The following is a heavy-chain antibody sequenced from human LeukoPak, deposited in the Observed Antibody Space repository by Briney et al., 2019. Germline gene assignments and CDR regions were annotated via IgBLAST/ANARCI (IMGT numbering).Heavy chain of an antibody. V-gene: IGHV4-30-2*01. J-gene: IGHJ4*02. CDR1: GGSMSSGNYY. CDR3: ARHGNYYGSGSYYTMYDFDY. CDR2: IYHTGNT. D-gene: IGHD3-10*01. Sequence: PSETLSLTCNVSGGSMSSGNYYWSWIRQPPGKGLEFIGRIYHTGNTYYNPSLESRVTISVDRSKNQFSLKLSSVTAADTAVYYCARHGNYYGSGSYYTMYDFDYWGQGTLVTVSS.